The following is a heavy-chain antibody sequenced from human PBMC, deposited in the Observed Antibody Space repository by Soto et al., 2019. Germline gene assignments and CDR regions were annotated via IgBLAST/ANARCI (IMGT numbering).Heavy chain of an antibody. CDR2: INSDRSST. CDR1: GFTFSSYW. D-gene: IGHD3-22*01. J-gene: IGHJ4*02. V-gene: IGHV3-74*01. CDR3: ARDPNYYDSSGHFDY. Sequence: GGSLRLSCAASGFTFSSYWMHWVRQAPGKGLVWVSRINSDRSSTSYADSVKGRLTISRDNAKNTLYLQMNSLRAEDTAVYYCARDPNYYDSSGHFDYWCQGTLVTVSS.